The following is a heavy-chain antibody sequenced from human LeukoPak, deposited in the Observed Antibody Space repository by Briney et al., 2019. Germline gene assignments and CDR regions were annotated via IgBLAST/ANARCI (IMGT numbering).Heavy chain of an antibody. J-gene: IGHJ4*02. D-gene: IGHD3-10*01. CDR3: ARVRYGSGSKVDY. CDR1: GESFSGYY. CDR2: INHSGST. Sequence: SETLSLTCAVYGESFSGYYWSWIRQPPGKGLEWIGEINHSGSTNYNPSLKSRVTVSVDTSKNQFSLKLSSVTAADTAVYYCARVRYGSGSKVDYWGQGTLVTVSS. V-gene: IGHV4-34*01.